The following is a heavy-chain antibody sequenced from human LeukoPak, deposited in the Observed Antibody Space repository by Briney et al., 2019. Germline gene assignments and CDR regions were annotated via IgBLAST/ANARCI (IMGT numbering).Heavy chain of an antibody. CDR2: INPNDGDT. CDR3: ARATFLYCSSSTCLFDY. J-gene: IGHJ4*02. Sequence: PWASVTLSCKASGDTFTDYYMHWVRQAPGQGLEWMGWINPNDGDTNYAQKLQGRVTMTRDTSISTAHMEVSRLRSDDTPVYYCARATFLYCSSSTCLFDYWGQGTLVTVSS. CDR1: GDTFTDYY. V-gene: IGHV1-2*02. D-gene: IGHD2-2*01.